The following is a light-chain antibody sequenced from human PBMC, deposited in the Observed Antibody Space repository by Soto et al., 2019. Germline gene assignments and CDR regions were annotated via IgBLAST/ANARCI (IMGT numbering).Light chain of an antibody. Sequence: EIVLTQSSSTLSLSPGERATLSCRASQSVTRNALAWYQQKPGQAPRLLIYGVSSRGTGMPDRLSGSGSGTDFTLTISSLEPEDFAVYYCQQRSKWPLTFGGGTKVDIK. CDR3: QQRSKWPLT. J-gene: IGKJ4*01. CDR1: QSVTRN. CDR2: GVS. V-gene: IGKV3-11*01.